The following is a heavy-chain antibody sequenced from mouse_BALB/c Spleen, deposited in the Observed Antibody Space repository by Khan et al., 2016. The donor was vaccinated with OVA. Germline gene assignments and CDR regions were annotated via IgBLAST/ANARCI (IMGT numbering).Heavy chain of an antibody. CDR2: ISYSGGT. D-gene: IGHD1-1*01. CDR1: GYSITSGYA. V-gene: IGHV3-2*02. Sequence: EVKLLESGPGLVKPSQSLSLTCTVTGYSITSGYAWNWIRQFPGNKLEWMGYISYSGGTSYTPSLKSRISITRDTSKNQFFLQLNSVTTEDTATDCCARGNYYGYYFDYWGQGTPLTVSS. J-gene: IGHJ2*01. CDR3: ARGNYYGYYFDY.